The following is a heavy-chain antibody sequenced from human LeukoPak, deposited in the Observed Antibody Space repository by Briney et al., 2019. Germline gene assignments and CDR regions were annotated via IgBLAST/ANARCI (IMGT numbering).Heavy chain of an antibody. CDR1: GFTFSSYS. Sequence: GGSLRLSCAASGFTFSSYSMNWVRQAPGKGLEWVSSISSSSSYIYYAVSVRGRFTISRDNAKNTVYLQMNSLRTEDTAVYYCARGLPNYYGMDVWGQGTTVTVSS. V-gene: IGHV3-21*01. CDR3: ARGLPNYYGMDV. J-gene: IGHJ6*02. CDR2: ISSSSSYI.